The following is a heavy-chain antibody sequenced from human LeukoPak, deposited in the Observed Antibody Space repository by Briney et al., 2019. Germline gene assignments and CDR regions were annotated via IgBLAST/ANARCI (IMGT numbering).Heavy chain of an antibody. CDR2: INHSGST. V-gene: IGHV4-34*01. CDR1: GGSFSGYY. Sequence: SETLSLTCAVYGGSFSGYYWSWIRQPPGKGLEWIGEINHSGSTNYNPSLKSRVTISVDTSKNQFSLKLSSVTAADTAVYYCARAAGEEDYWGQGTLVTVSS. CDR3: ARAAGEEDY. J-gene: IGHJ4*02.